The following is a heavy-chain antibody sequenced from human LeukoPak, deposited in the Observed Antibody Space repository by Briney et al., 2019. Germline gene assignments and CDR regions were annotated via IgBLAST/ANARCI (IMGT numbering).Heavy chain of an antibody. CDR3: ARVKGPKQLVNYFDY. D-gene: IGHD6-6*01. J-gene: IGHJ4*02. V-gene: IGHV3-21*01. CDR1: GFTFSSYS. CDR2: ISSSSSNI. Sequence: PGGSLRLSCAASGFTFSSYSMNWVRQAPGKGLEWVSSISSSSSNIYYADSVKGRFTISRDNAKNSLYLQMNSLRAEDTAVYYCARVKGPKQLVNYFDYWGQGTLVTVSS.